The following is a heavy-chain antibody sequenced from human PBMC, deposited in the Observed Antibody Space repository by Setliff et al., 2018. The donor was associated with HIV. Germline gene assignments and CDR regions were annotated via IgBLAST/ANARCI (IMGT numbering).Heavy chain of an antibody. CDR2: IKQDGTDK. J-gene: IGHJ4*01. CDR1: GFTFSDYW. Sequence: PGGSLRLSCAASGFTFSDYWMSWVRQAPGKGLEWVANIKQDGTDKYYVDSVRGRFTISRDNARNSLFLQMNSLRVEDTAVYYCASFFGDYGYWGHGTQVTVSS. CDR3: ASFFGDYGY. V-gene: IGHV3-7*01. D-gene: IGHD3-10*01.